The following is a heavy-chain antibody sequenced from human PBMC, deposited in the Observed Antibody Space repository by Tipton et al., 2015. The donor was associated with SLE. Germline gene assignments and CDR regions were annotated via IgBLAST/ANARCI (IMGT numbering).Heavy chain of an antibody. CDR1: GFTFSTYY. D-gene: IGHD3-22*01. J-gene: IGHJ4*02. Sequence: SLRLSCTASGFTFSTYYMHWVRQAPGKGLVWVSRINTDGTTTTYADSVKGRFTISRDNTKNTLYLQMDSLTAEDTAVYYCAHRGTSSGYYYYFDYWGQGTLVTVSS. CDR2: INTDGTTT. CDR3: AHRGTSSGYYYYFDY. V-gene: IGHV3-74*01.